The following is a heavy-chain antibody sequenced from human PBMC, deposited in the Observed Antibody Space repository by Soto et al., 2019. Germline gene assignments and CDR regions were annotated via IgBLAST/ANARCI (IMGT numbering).Heavy chain of an antibody. V-gene: IGHV3-23*01. CDR2: VSDTGSTT. CDR1: GFTFSNFA. CDR3: AGEGIITGSDVFQF. J-gene: IGHJ1*01. D-gene: IGHD1-1*01. Sequence: GGSLRLSCAASGFTFSNFAMTWVRQAPVKGLEWVSRVSDTGSTTHYADSVKGRFTISRDNSKNTLDLQINNLKVEDTAIYYSAGEGIITGSDVFQFWGQGALDTVPP.